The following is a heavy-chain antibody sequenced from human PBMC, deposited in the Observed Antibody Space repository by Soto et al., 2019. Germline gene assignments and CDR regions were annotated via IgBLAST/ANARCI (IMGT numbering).Heavy chain of an antibody. CDR1: GGSFSGYY. D-gene: IGHD5-12*01. Sequence: QVQLEQWGAGLLKPSETLSLTCAVYGGSFSGYYWSWIRQPPGKGLEWIGEINHSGSTNYNPSLKSRXXTXVXXSKNQFSLNLYSVTAADTAVYYCARGRWLRQSFDYWGQGTLVTVSS. CDR2: INHSGST. J-gene: IGHJ4*02. CDR3: ARGRWLRQSFDY. V-gene: IGHV4-34*02.